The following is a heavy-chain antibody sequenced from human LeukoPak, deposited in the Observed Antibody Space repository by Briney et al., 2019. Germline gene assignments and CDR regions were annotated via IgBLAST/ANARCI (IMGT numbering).Heavy chain of an antibody. J-gene: IGHJ4*02. CDR1: GGSISSGGYS. D-gene: IGHD2-2*01. CDR3: ARGHFNCSSTSCYGGYFDY. Sequence: PSQTLSLTCAVSGGSISSGGYSWSWIRQPPGKGLEWIGYIYHSGSTYYNPSLKGRVTISVDRSKNQFSLKLSSVTAADTAVYYCARGHFNCSSTSCYGGYFDYWGQGTLVTVSS. CDR2: IYHSGST. V-gene: IGHV4-30-2*01.